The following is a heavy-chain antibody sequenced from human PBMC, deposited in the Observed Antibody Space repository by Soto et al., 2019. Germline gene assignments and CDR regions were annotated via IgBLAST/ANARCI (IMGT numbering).Heavy chain of an antibody. CDR3: ARLTGLPTSHSMDV. CDR1: GYTFATYW. J-gene: IGHJ6*02. V-gene: IGHV5-51*01. CDR2: IYPGDSDT. Sequence: GESLKISCEGSGYTFATYWIGWVRQMPGKGLEWMGIIYPGDSDTKYSPSFQGQVTISADKSISTAYLQWSSLEASDTAIYYCARLTGLPTSHSMDVWGQGTTVTVSS. D-gene: IGHD3-9*01.